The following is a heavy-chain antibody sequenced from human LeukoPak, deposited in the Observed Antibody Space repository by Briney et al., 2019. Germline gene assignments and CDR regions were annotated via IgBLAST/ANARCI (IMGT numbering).Heavy chain of an antibody. J-gene: IGHJ4*02. V-gene: IGHV4-34*01. CDR2: INHSGST. CDR3: ARYDFNKYFDY. D-gene: IGHD3-3*01. CDR1: GGSSSGYY. Sequence: SETLSLTCVLYGGSSSGYYWSWIRQPPGKGLEWIGEINHSGSTNYNPSLKSRVTISVDTSKNQFSLKLSSVTAADTAVYYCARYDFNKYFDYWGQGILVTVSS.